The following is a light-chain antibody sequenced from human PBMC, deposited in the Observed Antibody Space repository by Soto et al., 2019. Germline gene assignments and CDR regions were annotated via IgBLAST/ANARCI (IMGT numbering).Light chain of an antibody. Sequence: DIVMTQSPDSLAVSLGERATINCKSSQSVLYSSNNKNYLAWYQQNPGQPPKLLIYWASTRESGVPDRFSGSGYGTDFTLTISSLQAEDVAVYYCQQFDTTPFTFGPGTKVDIK. CDR2: WAS. CDR1: QSVLYSSNNKNY. CDR3: QQFDTTPFT. J-gene: IGKJ3*01. V-gene: IGKV4-1*01.